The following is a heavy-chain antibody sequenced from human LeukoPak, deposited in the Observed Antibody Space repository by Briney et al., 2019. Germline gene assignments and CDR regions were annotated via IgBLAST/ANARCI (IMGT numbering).Heavy chain of an antibody. D-gene: IGHD2-15*01. J-gene: IGHJ6*02. V-gene: IGHV1-69*04. CDR1: GGTFSSYA. Sequence: SVKVSCKASGGTFSSYAISWVRQAPGQGLEWMGRIIPIFGIANYAQKFQGRVTITADKSTSTAYMELSSLRSEDTAVYYCARRVVAADYYYYGMDVWGQGATVNVS. CDR2: IIPIFGIA. CDR3: ARRVVAADYYYYGMDV.